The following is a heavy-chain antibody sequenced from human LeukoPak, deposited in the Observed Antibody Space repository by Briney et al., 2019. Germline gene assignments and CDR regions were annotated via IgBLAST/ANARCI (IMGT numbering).Heavy chain of an antibody. CDR3: ARVNYDFWSGYPKPYFDY. J-gene: IGHJ4*02. CDR1: GYSISSDYY. V-gene: IGHV4-38-2*02. Sequence: PSETLSLTCTVSGYSISSDYYWGWIRQPPGKGLEWIGNIFHNGNTYYNPSLKSRVTISVDTSKNQFSLKLSSVTAADTAVYYCARVNYDFWSGYPKPYFDYWGQGTLVTVSS. D-gene: IGHD3-3*01. CDR2: IFHNGNT.